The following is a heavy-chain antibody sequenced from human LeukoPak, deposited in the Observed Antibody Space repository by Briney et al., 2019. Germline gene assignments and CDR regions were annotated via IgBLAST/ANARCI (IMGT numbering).Heavy chain of an antibody. CDR2: IYSGGST. V-gene: IGHV3-53*01. CDR3: ARANSSSSSYYGMDV. CDR1: GFTFSNAW. Sequence: PGGSLRLSCAASGFTFSNAWMSWVRQAPGKGLEWVSVIYSGGSTYYADSVKGRFTISRDNSKNTLYLQMNSLRAEDTAVYYCARANSSSSSYYGMDVWGQGTTVTVSS. J-gene: IGHJ6*02. D-gene: IGHD6-13*01.